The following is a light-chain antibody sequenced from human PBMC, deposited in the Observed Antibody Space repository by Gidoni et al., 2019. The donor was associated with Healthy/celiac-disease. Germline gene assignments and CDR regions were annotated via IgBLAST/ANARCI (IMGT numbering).Light chain of an antibody. CDR2: SNN. J-gene: IGLJ2*01. CDR1: SSNIGSMT. Sequence: QPVLPQPPSASGTPGPRVTLSCSGSSSNIGSMTVNWYQQLPGTAPKLPSYSNNQRPSGVPDRFSGSKSGTSASLAISGLQSEDEADYYCAAWDDSLNGPVFGGGTKLTVL. CDR3: AAWDDSLNGPV. V-gene: IGLV1-44*01.